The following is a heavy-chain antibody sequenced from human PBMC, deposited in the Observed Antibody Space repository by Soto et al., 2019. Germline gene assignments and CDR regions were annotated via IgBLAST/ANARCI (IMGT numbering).Heavy chain of an antibody. CDR2: ISAYNGNT. CDR1: GYTFTSYG. D-gene: IGHD6-19*01. J-gene: IGHJ3*02. V-gene: IGHV1-18*01. CDR3: ARDDRQWLVRGDAFDI. Sequence: GASVKVSCKASGYTFTSYGISWVRQAPGQGLEWMGWISAYNGNTNYAQKLQGRVTMTTDTSTSTAYMELRSPRSDDTAVYYCARDDRQWLVRGDAFDIWGQGTMVTVSS.